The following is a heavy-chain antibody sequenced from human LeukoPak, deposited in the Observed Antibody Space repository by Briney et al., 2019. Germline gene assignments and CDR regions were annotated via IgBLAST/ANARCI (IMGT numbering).Heavy chain of an antibody. D-gene: IGHD1-26*01. J-gene: IGHJ4*01. CDR1: GGTFSSYA. CDR2: IIPILGIA. CDR3: ARDLGDVGDFDY. V-gene: IGHV1-69*04. Sequence: SVKVSCKASGGTFSSYAISWVRQAPGQGLEWMGRIIPILGIANYAQKFQGRVTNTADKSTSTAYMELSSLRSEDTAVYYCARDLGDVGDFDYWGQGTLVTVSS.